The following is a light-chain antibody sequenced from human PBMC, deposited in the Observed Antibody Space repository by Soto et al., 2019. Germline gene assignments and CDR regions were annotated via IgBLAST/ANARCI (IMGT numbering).Light chain of an antibody. Sequence: DIQMTQSPSTLSASVGGRVTITCRASQSVGTWVAWYQQKPGKAPKLLIYDASDLETGVPSRFSGSGSGTGFTFTISSLQPEDFATYYCQQYESLPLTFGQGTRLEIK. V-gene: IGKV1-33*01. CDR2: DAS. CDR1: QSVGTW. J-gene: IGKJ5*01. CDR3: QQYESLPLT.